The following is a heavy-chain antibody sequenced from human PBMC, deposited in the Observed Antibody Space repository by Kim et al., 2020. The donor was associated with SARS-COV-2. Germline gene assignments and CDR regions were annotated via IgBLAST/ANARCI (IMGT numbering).Heavy chain of an antibody. CDR3: ARGGCSSSCHDF. J-gene: IGHJ5*01. CDR1: GYTFIDYY. Sequence: ASVKVSCKASGYTFIDYYIQWVRQAPGQGLEWMGRINLKNGDTNTAQRLQGRVTMTRDTSINTVYMALSSLTSDDTAVYYCARGGCSSSCHDFWGQEPWSPSPQ. V-gene: IGHV1-2*06. D-gene: IGHD2-2*01. CDR2: INLKNGDT.